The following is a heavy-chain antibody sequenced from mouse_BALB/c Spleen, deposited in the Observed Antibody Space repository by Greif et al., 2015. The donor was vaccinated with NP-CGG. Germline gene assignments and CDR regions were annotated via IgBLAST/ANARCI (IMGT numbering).Heavy chain of an antibody. D-gene: IGHD2-12*01. CDR2: IDPANGNT. J-gene: IGHJ3*01. Sequence: VQLKQSGAELVKPGASVKLSCTASGFNIKDTYMHWVKQRPEHGLEWIGRIDPANGNTKYDPKFQGKATITADTSSNTAYLQLSSLTSEDTAVYYCARNDGFAYWGQGTLVTVSA. V-gene: IGHV14-3*02. CDR1: GFNIKDTY. CDR3: ARNDGFAY.